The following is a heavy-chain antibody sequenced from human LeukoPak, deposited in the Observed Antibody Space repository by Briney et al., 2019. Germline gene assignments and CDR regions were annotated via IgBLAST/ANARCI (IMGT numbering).Heavy chain of an antibody. J-gene: IGHJ3*02. V-gene: IGHV3-7*01. Sequence: GGSLRLSCAASGFIFSNYWMTWVRQAPGKGLEWVTNIKQDGSEKYYVDSVKGRFTISRDNAKKSLYLQMNSLRVEDTAVYYCASSVIWGQGTMVTVSS. CDR3: ASSVI. CDR1: GFIFSNYW. D-gene: IGHD3-10*01. CDR2: IKQDGSEK.